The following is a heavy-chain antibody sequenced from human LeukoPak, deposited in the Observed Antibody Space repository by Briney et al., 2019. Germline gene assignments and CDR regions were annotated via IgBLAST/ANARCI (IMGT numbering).Heavy chain of an antibody. J-gene: IGHJ3*02. CDR2: INPSGGTT. V-gene: IGHV1-46*01. CDR3: ARGYSKNDAFDI. Sequence: GASVTVSYKASRYTFTRYYLHGVRQPPGQGLEWMGIINPSGGTTSYAQKFQGRVTITRDTSTSTVYMELSSLRPEDTAVYYCARGYSKNDAFDIWGQGTMVTVSS. D-gene: IGHD4-11*01. CDR1: RYTFTRYY.